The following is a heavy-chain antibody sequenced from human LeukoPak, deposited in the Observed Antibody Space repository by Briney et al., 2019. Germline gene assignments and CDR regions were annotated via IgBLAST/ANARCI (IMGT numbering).Heavy chain of an antibody. CDR1: GGSFSGYY. Sequence: PSETLSLTCAVYGGSFSGYYWSWIRQPPGTGLEWIGEINHSGSTNYNPSLKSRVTISVDTSKNQFSLKLSSVTAADTAVYYCAILPDYIAVAATEYWGQGTLVTVSS. J-gene: IGHJ4*02. CDR2: INHSGST. V-gene: IGHV4-34*01. D-gene: IGHD6-19*01. CDR3: AILPDYIAVAATEY.